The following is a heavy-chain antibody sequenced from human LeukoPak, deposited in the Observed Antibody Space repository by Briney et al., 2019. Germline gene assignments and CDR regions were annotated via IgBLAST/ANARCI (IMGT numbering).Heavy chain of an antibody. Sequence: GGSLRLSCAASGFTFSSYGMHWVRQAPGKGLEWVAFIRYDGSNKYYADSVKGRFTISRDNSKNTLYLQMNSLRAEDTAVYYCAKDRRMMVRGVIPYFDYWGQGTLVTVSS. J-gene: IGHJ4*02. V-gene: IGHV3-30*02. CDR2: IRYDGSNK. CDR1: GFTFSSYG. D-gene: IGHD3-10*01. CDR3: AKDRRMMVRGVIPYFDY.